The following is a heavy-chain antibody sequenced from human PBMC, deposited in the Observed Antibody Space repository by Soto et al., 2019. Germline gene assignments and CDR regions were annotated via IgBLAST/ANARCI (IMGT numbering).Heavy chain of an antibody. CDR1: GLNFYYYA. V-gene: IGHV3-9*01. Sequence: PGGSKRLSYASSGLNFYYYAMHLVRQAPGKGLEWVSGISWNSGSIGYADSVKGRFTVSRDNAKNSLYLQMNSLRAEDTALYYCAKGKPQAVATTYDIWGQGTMVTVSS. CDR3: AKGKPQAVATTYDI. J-gene: IGHJ3*02. CDR2: ISWNSGSI. D-gene: IGHD6-19*01.